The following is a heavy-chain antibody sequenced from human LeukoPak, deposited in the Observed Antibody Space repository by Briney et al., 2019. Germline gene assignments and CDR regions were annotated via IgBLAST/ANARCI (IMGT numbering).Heavy chain of an antibody. J-gene: IGHJ4*02. D-gene: IGHD1-26*01. CDR3: ARHPRVGAQGVDY. CDR2: IIPIFGTA. CDR1: GGTFSSYA. Sequence: GASVKVSCKASGGTFSSYAISWVRQAPGQGLEWMGGIIPIFGTANYAQKFQGRVTITADESTSTAYMELSSLRSEDTAVYYCARHPRVGAQGVDYWSQGTLVSVSS. V-gene: IGHV1-69*13.